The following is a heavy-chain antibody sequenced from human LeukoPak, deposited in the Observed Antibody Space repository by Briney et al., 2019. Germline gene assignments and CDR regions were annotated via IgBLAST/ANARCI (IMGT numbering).Heavy chain of an antibody. J-gene: IGHJ4*02. CDR1: GYIFTDYY. Sequence: GASVKVSCKASGYIFTDYYMHWVRQAPGQELGWMGRINPNSGGTNYAQKFQGRVTITAVESMSTAYMELSSLRSEDTAVYYCARGWLAETTVVTPYNYWGQGALVTVSS. D-gene: IGHD4-23*01. V-gene: IGHV1/OR15-1*04. CDR3: ARGWLAETTVVTPYNY. CDR2: INPNSGGT.